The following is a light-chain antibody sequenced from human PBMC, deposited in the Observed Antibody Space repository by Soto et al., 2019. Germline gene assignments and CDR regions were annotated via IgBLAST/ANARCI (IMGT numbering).Light chain of an antibody. Sequence: DIVMTQSPLSLSVTPGEPASISCRSSQSPLHRNGNIYLDWYLQKAGQSPQLLFYSFSFRASGVPDRFSGSGSLTDFTLKISRVESEDVGIYYCMNAVQTLTFGGRTKVEIK. V-gene: IGKV2-28*01. CDR2: SFS. J-gene: IGKJ4*01. CDR1: QSPLHRNGNIY. CDR3: MNAVQTLT.